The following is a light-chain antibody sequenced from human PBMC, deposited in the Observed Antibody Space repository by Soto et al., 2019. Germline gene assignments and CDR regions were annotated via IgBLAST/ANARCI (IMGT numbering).Light chain of an antibody. CDR1: SGDVGNYNL. V-gene: IGLV2-23*01. Sequence: QSVLTQPASVSGSPGQSITISCTGTSGDVGNYNLVSWYQQHPGKAPKLMIYEGSKRPSGVSNRFSGSKSGNTASLTILGLQAEDEADYYCCSYAGYSTYVFGTGTKVTVL. CDR2: EGS. J-gene: IGLJ1*01. CDR3: CSYAGYSTYV.